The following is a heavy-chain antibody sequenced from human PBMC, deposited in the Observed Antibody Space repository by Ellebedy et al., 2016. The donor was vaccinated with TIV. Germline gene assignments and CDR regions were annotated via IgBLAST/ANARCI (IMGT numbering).Heavy chain of an antibody. V-gene: IGHV3-23*01. J-gene: IGHJ4*02. Sequence: GESLKISCAASEFTFSSYGMHWVRQAPGKGLEWVSAISDRGGSTYYADSVRGRFTISRDNSKNTLYLQMNSLRAEDTAVYYCGKEELVAVTPYLDYWGQGTLVTVSS. CDR1: EFTFSSYG. D-gene: IGHD2-15*01. CDR3: GKEELVAVTPYLDY. CDR2: ISDRGGST.